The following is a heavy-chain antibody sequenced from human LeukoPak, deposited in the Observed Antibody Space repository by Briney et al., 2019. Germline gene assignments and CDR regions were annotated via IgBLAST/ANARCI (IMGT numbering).Heavy chain of an antibody. V-gene: IGHV1-24*01. J-gene: IGHJ2*01. D-gene: IGHD4-17*01. CDR2: FVPGYGET. Sequence: AAVKVSCKVSGYTLNELSMHWVRQAPGERLGGEGDFVPGYGETIYAQKFQGRVTMTEDTSTDTAYMELRSLRSEDTAVYYCATDRSRPYGDYGRDDWYFDLWGRGTLVTVSS. CDR1: GYTLNELS. CDR3: ATDRSRPYGDYGRDDWYFDL.